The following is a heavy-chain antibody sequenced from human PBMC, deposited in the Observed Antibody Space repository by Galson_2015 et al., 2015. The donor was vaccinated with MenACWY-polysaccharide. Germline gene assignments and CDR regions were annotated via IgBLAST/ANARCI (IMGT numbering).Heavy chain of an antibody. CDR2: INTDGSST. CDR3: ARDPHCGAGCSIHDASDV. J-gene: IGHJ3*01. CDR1: GFTFSSYW. V-gene: IGHV3-74*01. D-gene: IGHD2-21*02. Sequence: SLRLSCAASGFTFSSYWMHWVRQAPGEGLVWVSRINTDGSSTSYADSVKGRFTVSRGNAKNTVYLQMNSLRAEDTAVYYCARDPHCGAGCSIHDASDVWGQGTKVTVSS.